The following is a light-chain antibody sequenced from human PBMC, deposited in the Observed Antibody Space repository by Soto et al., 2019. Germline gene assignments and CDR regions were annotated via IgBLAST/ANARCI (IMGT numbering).Light chain of an antibody. CDR1: QGISTF. V-gene: IGKV1D-12*01. Sequence: DIQMTQSPSSVSTSVGDRVTITCRASQGISTFLAWCQQKPGKAPKLLIYDASSLQSGVPSRFSGSGSGTDFTLTINSLQPEDFATYYCQQTHSFPRTFGQGTKVDIK. J-gene: IGKJ1*01. CDR2: DAS. CDR3: QQTHSFPRT.